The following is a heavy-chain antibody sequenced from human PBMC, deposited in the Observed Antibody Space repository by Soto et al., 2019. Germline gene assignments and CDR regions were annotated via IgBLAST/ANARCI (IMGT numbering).Heavy chain of an antibody. Sequence: PGESLKISCAASGFTFSSYAMSWVRQAPGKGLEWVGRIKSKTDGGTTDYAAPVKGRFTISRDDSKNTLYLQMNSLKTEDTAVYYCTTDPMVYGRLAHYWGQGTLVTVSS. CDR1: GFTFSSYA. D-gene: IGHD2-8*01. J-gene: IGHJ4*02. CDR2: IKSKTDGGTT. V-gene: IGHV3-15*01. CDR3: TTDPMVYGRLAHY.